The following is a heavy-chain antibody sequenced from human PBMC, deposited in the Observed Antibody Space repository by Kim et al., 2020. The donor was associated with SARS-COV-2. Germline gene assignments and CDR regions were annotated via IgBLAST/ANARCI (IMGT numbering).Heavy chain of an antibody. Sequence: SETLSLTCTVSGGSISSYYWSWIRQPPGKGLEWIGYIYYSGSTNYNPSLKSRVTISVDTSKNQFSLKLSSVTAADTAVYYCARVGYYDFWSDYTDYYYYGMDVWGQGTTVTVSS. V-gene: IGHV4-59*13. J-gene: IGHJ6*02. CDR2: IYYSGST. CDR3: ARVGYYDFWSDYTDYYYYGMDV. CDR1: GGSISSYY. D-gene: IGHD3-3*01.